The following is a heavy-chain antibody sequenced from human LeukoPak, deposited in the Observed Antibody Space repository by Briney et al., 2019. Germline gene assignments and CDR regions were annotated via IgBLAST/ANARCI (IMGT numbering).Heavy chain of an antibody. J-gene: IGHJ6*03. Sequence: SETLSLTCTVSGGSISSSSYYWGWIRQPPGKGLEWIGSIYYSGSTYYNPSLKSRVTISVDMSKNQFSLKLSSVTAADTAIYYCARDFSSSSTVYYYYYMDVWGKGTTVTVSS. CDR2: IYYSGST. CDR3: ARDFSSSSTVYYYYYMDV. D-gene: IGHD6-6*01. V-gene: IGHV4-39*07. CDR1: GGSISSSSYY.